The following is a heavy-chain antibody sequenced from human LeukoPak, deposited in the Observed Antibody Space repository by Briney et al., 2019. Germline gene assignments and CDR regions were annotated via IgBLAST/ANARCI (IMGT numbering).Heavy chain of an antibody. J-gene: IGHJ4*02. Sequence: GGSLRLSCAASGFTFSSYEMNWVRQAPGKGLEWVSYISSSGSTIYYADSVKGRFTISRDNAKNSVFLQMNSLRAGDTGIYYCARIGYSSSCTDYWGQGTLVTVSS. CDR3: ARIGYSSSCTDY. V-gene: IGHV3-48*03. CDR1: GFTFSSYE. D-gene: IGHD2-2*01. CDR2: ISSSGSTI.